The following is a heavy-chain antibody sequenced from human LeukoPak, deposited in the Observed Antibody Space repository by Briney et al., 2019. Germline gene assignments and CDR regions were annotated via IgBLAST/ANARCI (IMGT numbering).Heavy chain of an antibody. Sequence: PSETLSLTCTVSGGSISSYYWSWIRKPPGKGLEWIGYIYYSGSTNYNPSLKSRVTISVDTSKNQFSLKLSSVTAADTAVYYCARRLIVGANNWFDPWGQGTLVTVSS. CDR3: ARRLIVGANNWFDP. CDR1: GGSISSYY. V-gene: IGHV4-59*01. CDR2: IYYSGST. D-gene: IGHD1-26*01. J-gene: IGHJ5*02.